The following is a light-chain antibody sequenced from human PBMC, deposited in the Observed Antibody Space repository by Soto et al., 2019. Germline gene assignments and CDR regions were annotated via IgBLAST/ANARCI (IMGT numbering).Light chain of an antibody. CDR1: QSVSSSY. V-gene: IGKV3-20*01. Sequence: EIVLTQSPGTLSLSPGERATLSSRASQSVSSSYLAWYQQKPGQAPRLLIYGASSRATGIPHRFSGSGSGTDFTLTISRLEPEDFAVYYCQQYGSSSLTFGGGTKVEIK. CDR2: GAS. J-gene: IGKJ4*01. CDR3: QQYGSSSLT.